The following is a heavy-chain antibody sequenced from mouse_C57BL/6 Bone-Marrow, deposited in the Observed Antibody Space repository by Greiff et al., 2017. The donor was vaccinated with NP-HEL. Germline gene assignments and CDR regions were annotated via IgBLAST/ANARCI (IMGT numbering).Heavy chain of an antibody. Sequence: VQLQQPGAELVKPGASVKMSCKASGYTFTSYWITWVKQRPGQGLEWIGDIYPGSGSTNYNEKFKSKATLTVDTSSSTAYMQLSSPTSEDSAVYYCASYNSYYYAMDYWGQGTSVTVSS. D-gene: IGHD1-3*01. J-gene: IGHJ4*01. V-gene: IGHV1-55*01. CDR1: GYTFTSYW. CDR2: IYPGSGST. CDR3: ASYNSYYYAMDY.